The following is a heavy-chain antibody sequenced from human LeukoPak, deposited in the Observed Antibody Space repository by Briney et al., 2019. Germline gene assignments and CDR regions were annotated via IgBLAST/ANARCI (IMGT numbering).Heavy chain of an antibody. CDR2: IYYSGST. CDR3: AREKRIAAAGTDWFDP. D-gene: IGHD6-13*01. V-gene: IGHV4-59*01. J-gene: IGHJ5*02. CDR1: GGSISSYY. Sequence: SETLSLTCTVSGGSISSYYWSWSRQPPGEGLEWIGYIYYSGSTTYNPSLKSRVTISVDTSKNQFSLKLSSVTAADTAVYYCAREKRIAAAGTDWFDPWGQGTLVTVSS.